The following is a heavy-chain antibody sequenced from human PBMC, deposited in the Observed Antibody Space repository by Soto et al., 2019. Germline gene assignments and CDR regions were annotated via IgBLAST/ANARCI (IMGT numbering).Heavy chain of an antibody. CDR1: GGSISSYY. D-gene: IGHD2-2*01. Sequence: PSETLSLTCTVSGGSISSYYWSWIRQPPWKGLEWIGYIYYSGSTNYNPSLKSRVTISVDTSKNQFSLKLSSVTAADTAVYYCARSRCSSTSCSPRNWFDPCGQGTLVTVSS. V-gene: IGHV4-59*08. J-gene: IGHJ5*02. CDR3: ARSRCSSTSCSPRNWFDP. CDR2: IYYSGST.